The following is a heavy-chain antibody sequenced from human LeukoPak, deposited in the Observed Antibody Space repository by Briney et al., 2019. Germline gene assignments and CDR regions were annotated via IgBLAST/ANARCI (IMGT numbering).Heavy chain of an antibody. J-gene: IGHJ6*03. D-gene: IGHD2-15*01. CDR1: GGSISSYY. CDR3: ARASPGFSRIPYYYYYYYMDV. V-gene: IGHV4-59*01. CDR2: IYYSGST. Sequence: SVTLSLTCTVSGGSISSYYWSWIRQPPGKGLEWIGYIYYSGSTNYNPSLKSRVTISVDTSKNQFSLKLSSVTAADTAVYYCARASPGFSRIPYYYYYYYMDVWGKGTTVTVSS.